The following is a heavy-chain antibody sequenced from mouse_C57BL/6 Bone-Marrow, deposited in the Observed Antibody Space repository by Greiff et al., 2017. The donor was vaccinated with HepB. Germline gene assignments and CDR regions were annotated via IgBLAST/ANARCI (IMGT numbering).Heavy chain of an antibody. CDR1: GFTFSDYG. J-gene: IGHJ1*03. V-gene: IGHV5-17*01. Sequence: EVQLVESGGGLVKPGGSLKLSCAASGFTFSDYGMHWVRQAPEKGLEWVAYISSGSSTIYYADTVKGRFTISRDNAKNTLFLQMTSLRSEDTAMYYCARGELLRGDFDVWGTGTTVTVSS. CDR2: ISSGSSTI. D-gene: IGHD1-1*01. CDR3: ARGELLRGDFDV.